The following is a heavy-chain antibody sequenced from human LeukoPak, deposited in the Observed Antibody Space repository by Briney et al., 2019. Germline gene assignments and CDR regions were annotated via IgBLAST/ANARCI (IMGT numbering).Heavy chain of an antibody. CDR2: IRYDGSNK. Sequence: GGTLRLSCAAYGFTFSSYGMHWVREAPGTGLEWVAFIRYDGSNKYYADSVKGRFTISRDNSKNTLYLQMNSLRAEDTAVYYCAKERRYYDFWSGLIDYWGQGTLVTVSS. CDR1: GFTFSSYG. V-gene: IGHV3-30*02. CDR3: AKERRYYDFWSGLIDY. J-gene: IGHJ4*02. D-gene: IGHD3-3*01.